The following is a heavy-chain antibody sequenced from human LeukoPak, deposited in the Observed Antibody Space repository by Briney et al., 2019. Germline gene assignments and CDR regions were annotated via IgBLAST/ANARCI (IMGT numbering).Heavy chain of an antibody. Sequence: PGGSLRLSCAVSGFTFSSYSMNWVRQAPGKGLEWVSSISSSSSYIYYADSVKGRFTISRDNAKNSLYLQMNSLRAEDTAVYYCARGRMETYYYDSSGYSTADYWGQGTLVTVSS. D-gene: IGHD3-22*01. CDR3: ARGRMETYYYDSSGYSTADY. CDR2: ISSSSSYI. V-gene: IGHV3-21*01. CDR1: GFTFSSYS. J-gene: IGHJ4*02.